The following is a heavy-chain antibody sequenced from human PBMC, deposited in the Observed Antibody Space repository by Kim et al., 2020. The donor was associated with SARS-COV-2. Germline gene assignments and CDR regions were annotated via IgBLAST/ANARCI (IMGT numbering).Heavy chain of an antibody. CDR2: IIPIFGTA. J-gene: IGHJ6*02. D-gene: IGHD7-27*01. V-gene: IGHV1-69*13. CDR3: ARGGWGLNRNNYYGMDV. Sequence: SVKVSCKASGGTFSSYAISWVRQAPGQGLEWMGGIIPIFGTANYAQKFQGRVTITADESTSTAYMELSSLRSEDTAVCYCARGGWGLNRNNYYGMDVWGQGTTVTVSS. CDR1: GGTFSSYA.